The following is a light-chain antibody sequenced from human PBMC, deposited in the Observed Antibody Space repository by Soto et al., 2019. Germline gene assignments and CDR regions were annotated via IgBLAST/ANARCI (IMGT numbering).Light chain of an antibody. J-gene: IGLJ1*01. CDR2: DVT. CDR3: TSYTSTSTLYV. V-gene: IGLV2-14*01. CDR1: SSDVGGYNY. Sequence: QTVVTQPASVSGSPGQSITISCTGTSSDVGGYNYVSWYRQYPGKAPKLMIYDVTNRPSGVSSRFSASKSGNTASLTISGLQAEDEADYYCTSYTSTSTLYVFGSGTKLTVL.